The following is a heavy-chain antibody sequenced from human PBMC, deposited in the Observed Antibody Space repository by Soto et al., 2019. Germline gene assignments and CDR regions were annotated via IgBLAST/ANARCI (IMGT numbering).Heavy chain of an antibody. Sequence: EVQLLESGGGLVQPGGSLRLSCAASGFTFSSYAMSWVRQAPGKGLEWVSAISGSGGSTYYADSVKGRFTISRDNSTNTLYLQMNSLRAEDTAVYYCAKDGGRENWFEPWGQGTLVNVSS. CDR3: AKDGGRENWFEP. CDR2: ISGSGGST. V-gene: IGHV3-23*01. D-gene: IGHD3-10*01. CDR1: GFTFSSYA. J-gene: IGHJ5*02.